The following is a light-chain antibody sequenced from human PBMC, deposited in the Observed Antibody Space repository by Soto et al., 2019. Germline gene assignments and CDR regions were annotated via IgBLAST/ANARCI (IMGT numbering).Light chain of an antibody. CDR3: QQRSNLPRA. CDR2: DAS. V-gene: IGKV3-11*01. Sequence: EIVLTQSPATLSLSPGERATLSCRASQSVSSYLARYQQKPGQAPRLLIYDASNRATGIPARFSGSGSGTDFTLTISSLEPYVFSVYYCQQRSNLPRAFGQGTKLDIK. J-gene: IGKJ1*01. CDR1: QSVSSY.